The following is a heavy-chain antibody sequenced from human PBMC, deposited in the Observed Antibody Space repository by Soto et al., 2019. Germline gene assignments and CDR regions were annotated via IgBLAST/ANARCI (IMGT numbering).Heavy chain of an antibody. V-gene: IGHV4-59*08. CDR1: GGSISSYY. D-gene: IGHD3-16*02. CDR3: ARAGGGDIMITFGGVIAKGIYYFDY. J-gene: IGHJ4*02. CDR2: IYYSGST. Sequence: SETLSLTCTVSGGSISSYYWSWIRQPPGKGLEWIGYIYYSGSTNYNPSLKSRVTISVDTSKNQFSLKLSSVTAADTAVYYCARAGGGDIMITFGGVIAKGIYYFDYWGQGTLVTVS.